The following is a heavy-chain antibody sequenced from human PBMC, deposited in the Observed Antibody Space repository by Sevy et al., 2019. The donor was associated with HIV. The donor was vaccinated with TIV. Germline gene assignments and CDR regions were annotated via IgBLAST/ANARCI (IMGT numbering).Heavy chain of an antibody. CDR1: GYTFTSYG. D-gene: IGHD3-3*01. CDR2: ISAYNGNT. Sequence: ASVKVSCTASGYTFTSYGISWVRQAPGQGLEWMGWISAYNGNTNYAQKLQGRVTLTTDTSTSTAYMELRSLRSDHTAVYYCARGYYDFWSGYYRRDAFDIWGQGTMVTVSS. J-gene: IGHJ3*02. V-gene: IGHV1-18*01. CDR3: ARGYYDFWSGYYRRDAFDI.